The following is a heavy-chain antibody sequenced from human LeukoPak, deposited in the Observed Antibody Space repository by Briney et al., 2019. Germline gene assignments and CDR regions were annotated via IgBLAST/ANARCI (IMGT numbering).Heavy chain of an antibody. CDR3: ARGSYDFWSGYQSFDY. CDR1: GYTFTGYY. V-gene: IGHV1-2*02. D-gene: IGHD3-3*01. J-gene: IGHJ4*02. Sequence: ASVKVSCKASGYTFTGYYMHWVRQAPGQGLEWMGWINPNSGGTNYAQKFQGRVTMTRDTSISTAYMELSRLRSDDTAVYYCARGSYDFWSGYQSFDYWGQGTLVTVSS. CDR2: INPNSGGT.